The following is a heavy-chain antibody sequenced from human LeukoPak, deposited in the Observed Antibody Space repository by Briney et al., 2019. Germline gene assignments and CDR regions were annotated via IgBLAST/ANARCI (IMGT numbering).Heavy chain of an antibody. CDR2: ISGSGAGT. CDR1: GFTFSSDA. Sequence: AGGSLRLSCAASGFTFSSDAMSWVRQAPGKGLEWVAGISGSGAGTYYADSVKGRFTISRDNSKNTLYLQMNSLRAEDTAVYYCAKEVTTPYFDYWGQGSLVTVSS. CDR3: AKEVTTPYFDY. J-gene: IGHJ4*02. V-gene: IGHV3-23*01. D-gene: IGHD4-17*01.